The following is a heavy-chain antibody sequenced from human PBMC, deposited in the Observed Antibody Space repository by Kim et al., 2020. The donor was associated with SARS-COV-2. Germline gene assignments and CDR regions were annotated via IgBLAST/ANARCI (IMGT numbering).Heavy chain of an antibody. CDR3: ARASGVGELPLRY. J-gene: IGHJ4*02. CDR1: GGSFSGYY. V-gene: IGHV4-34*01. D-gene: IGHD1-26*01. Sequence: SETLSLTCAVYGGSFSGYYWSWIRQPPGKGLEWIGEINHSGSTNYNPSLKSRVTISVDTSKNQFSLKLSSVTAADTAVYYCARASGVGELPLRYWGQGTLVTVSS. CDR2: INHSGST.